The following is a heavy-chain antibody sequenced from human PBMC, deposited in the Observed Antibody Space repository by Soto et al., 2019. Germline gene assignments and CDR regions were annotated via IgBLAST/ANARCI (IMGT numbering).Heavy chain of an antibody. CDR1: GGTFSSYA. Sequence: QVQLVQSGAEVKKPGSSVRVSCKASGGTFSSYAISWVRQAPGQGLEWMGGIIPIFGTANYAQKFQGRVTITADESTSTAYMELSSLRSEDTAVYYCAREKEPWIAARCWFDPWGQGTLVTVSS. D-gene: IGHD6-6*01. V-gene: IGHV1-69*01. J-gene: IGHJ5*02. CDR3: AREKEPWIAARCWFDP. CDR2: IIPIFGTA.